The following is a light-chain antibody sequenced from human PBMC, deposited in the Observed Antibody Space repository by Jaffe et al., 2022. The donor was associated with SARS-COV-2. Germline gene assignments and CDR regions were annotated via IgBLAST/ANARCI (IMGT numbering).Light chain of an antibody. J-gene: IGKJ2*01. Sequence: EIVLAQSPGTLSLSPGERATLSCRASQSVSSSYLAWYQQKPGQAPRLLIYGASSRTTGIPDRFSGSGSGTDFTLTVSRLEPEDFAVYYCQQYGSSPVTFGQGTKLEIK. CDR1: QSVSSSY. CDR3: QQYGSSPVT. V-gene: IGKV3-20*01. CDR2: GAS.